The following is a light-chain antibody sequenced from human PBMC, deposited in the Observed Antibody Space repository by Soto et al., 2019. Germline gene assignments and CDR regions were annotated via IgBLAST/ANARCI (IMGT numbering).Light chain of an antibody. Sequence: DIQMTQSPSSVSSSVGDRVTITCRASQGINSWLAWYQQKPGRAPKLLIYAASTLQSGVPLRFSGSGSGTDFILTISSLKPEDVATYYCQQLNRFPLTFGQGTRLEMK. V-gene: IGKV1-12*01. CDR2: AAS. CDR1: QGINSW. J-gene: IGKJ5*01. CDR3: QQLNRFPLT.